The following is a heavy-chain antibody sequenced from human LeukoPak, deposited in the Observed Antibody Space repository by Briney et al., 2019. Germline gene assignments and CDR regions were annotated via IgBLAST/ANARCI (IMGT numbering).Heavy chain of an antibody. D-gene: IGHD5-18*01. V-gene: IGHV5-51*01. J-gene: IGHJ4*02. Sequence: GESLKISCKGSGYSFTNYWIGWVRQMPGKGLEWMGIIHPGDSGTRYSPPFQGQVTMSVDGSITTAYLQWSSLRASDSAIYYCARGGTYRYGSSDYWGQGTLVTVSS. CDR3: ARGGTYRYGSSDY. CDR2: IHPGDSGT. CDR1: GYSFTNYW.